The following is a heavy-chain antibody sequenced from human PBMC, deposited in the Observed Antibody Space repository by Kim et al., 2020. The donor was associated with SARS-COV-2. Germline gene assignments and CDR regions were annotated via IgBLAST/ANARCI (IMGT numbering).Heavy chain of an antibody. J-gene: IGHJ6*02. V-gene: IGHV2-5*01. CDR3: ARFYRSSSHYYGMDV. D-gene: IGHD6-6*01. Sequence: SPSLKSRLTITKDTSKNQVVLTMTNMDPVDTATYYCARFYRSSSHYYGMDVWGQGTTVTVSS.